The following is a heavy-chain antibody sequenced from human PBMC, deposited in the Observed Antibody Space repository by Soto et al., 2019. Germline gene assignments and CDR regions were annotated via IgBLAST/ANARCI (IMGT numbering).Heavy chain of an antibody. D-gene: IGHD3-3*01. V-gene: IGHV4-30-4*01. CDR1: GGSISTYY. J-gene: IGHJ6*02. CDR2: IYYSGST. CDR3: ARGPLVRFLEWLLSPGYYGMDV. Sequence: SETLSLTCNVSGGSISTYYWSWICQPPGKGLEWIGYIYYSGSTYYNPSLKSRVTISVDTSKNQFSLKLSSVTAADTAVYYCARGPLVRFLEWLLSPGYYGMDVWGQGTTVTVSS.